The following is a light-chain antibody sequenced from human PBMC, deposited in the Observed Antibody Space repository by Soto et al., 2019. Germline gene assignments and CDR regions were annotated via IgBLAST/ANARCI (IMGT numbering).Light chain of an antibody. J-gene: IGLJ2*01. Sequence: QSVLTQPPSASGSPGQSVTISCTGTSSDVGGHYHVSWYQQHPGKAPKLMIYEVSKRPSGVPDRFSGSKSGNTASLTVSGLRADDEAVYYCSSYGGGDTFHVIFGGGTKLTVL. CDR1: SSDVGGHYH. V-gene: IGLV2-8*01. CDR3: SSYGGGDTFHVI. CDR2: EVS.